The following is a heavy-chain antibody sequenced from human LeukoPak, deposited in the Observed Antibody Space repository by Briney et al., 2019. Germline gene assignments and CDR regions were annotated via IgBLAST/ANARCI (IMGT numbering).Heavy chain of an antibody. J-gene: IGHJ3*02. CDR3: AKEVKGSGMDFWRSHLPDAFDI. V-gene: IGHV3-23*01. Sequence: GGSLRLSCAASGFTFSGYGMTWVRQAPGKGLEWVSGISSSGGSTYYADSVKGRFTISRDNSKNTLYLQMNSLRAEDTAVYYCAKEVKGSGMDFWRSHLPDAFDIWGQGTMVTVSS. D-gene: IGHD3-3*01. CDR1: GFTFSGYG. CDR2: ISSSGGST.